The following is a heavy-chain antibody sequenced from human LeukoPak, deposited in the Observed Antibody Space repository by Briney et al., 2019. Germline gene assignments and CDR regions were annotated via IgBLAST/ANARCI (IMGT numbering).Heavy chain of an antibody. D-gene: IGHD1-26*01. CDR3: ARAVGSSESNWFDP. V-gene: IGHV4-61*02. J-gene: IGHJ5*02. CDR2: IYTSGST. CDR1: GGSISSGSYY. Sequence: SQTLSLTCTVSGGSISSGSYYRSWIRRPAGKGLEWIGRIYTSGSTNYNPSLKSRVTMSVDRSKNQFSLKLRSVTAADTAVYYCARAVGSSESNWFDPWRQGALVTVSS.